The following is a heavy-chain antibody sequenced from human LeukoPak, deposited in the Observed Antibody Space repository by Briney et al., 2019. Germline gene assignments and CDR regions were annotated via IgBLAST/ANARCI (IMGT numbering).Heavy chain of an antibody. J-gene: IGHJ3*02. V-gene: IGHV3-74*01. D-gene: IGHD1-1*01. CDR1: GFTFSSYW. Sequence: GGSLRLSCAASGFTFSSYWMHWVHQAPGKGLVWVSRINSDGSSTSYADSVKGRFTISRDNGKNTLYLQMNSLRAEDTAVYYCARPGIWERAFDIGGQRTMVTVSS. CDR3: ARPGIWERAFDI. CDR2: INSDGSST.